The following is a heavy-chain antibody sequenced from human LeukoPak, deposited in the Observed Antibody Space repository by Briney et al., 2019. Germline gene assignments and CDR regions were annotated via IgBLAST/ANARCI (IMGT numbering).Heavy chain of an antibody. CDR1: GYTFTGYY. Sequence: ASVKVSCKASGYTFTGYYMHWVRQAPGQGLEWMGWINPNSGGTNYAQKFQGRVTMTRDTSTGTVYMELSSLRSEDTAVYYCARDEAYYGSGSYYPRLTFDYWGQGTLVTVSS. V-gene: IGHV1-2*02. D-gene: IGHD3-10*01. CDR2: INPNSGGT. J-gene: IGHJ4*02. CDR3: ARDEAYYGSGSYYPRLTFDY.